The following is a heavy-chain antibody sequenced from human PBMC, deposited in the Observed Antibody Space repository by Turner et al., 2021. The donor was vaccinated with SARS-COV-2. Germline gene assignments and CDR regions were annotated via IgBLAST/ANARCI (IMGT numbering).Heavy chain of an antibody. D-gene: IGHD6-13*01. CDR3: ARDLLAEQQLRDDYYYNYGMDV. V-gene: IGHV3-11*06. J-gene: IGHJ6*02. CDR1: GFTFSDYY. CDR2: ISSSSSYT. Sequence: QVQLVESGGGLVKPGGSLRLSCAASGFTFSDYYMRWIRQAPGKGLEWVSYISSSSSYTNYADSVKGRFTISRDNAKNSLYLQMNSLRAEDTAVYYCARDLLAEQQLRDDYYYNYGMDVWGQGTTVTVSS.